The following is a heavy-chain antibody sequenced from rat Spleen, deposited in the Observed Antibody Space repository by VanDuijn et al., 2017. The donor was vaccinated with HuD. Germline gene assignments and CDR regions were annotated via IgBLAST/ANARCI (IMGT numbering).Heavy chain of an antibody. D-gene: IGHD3-6*01. J-gene: IGHJ2*01. Sequence: EVQLVESGGGLVQPGRSLKLSCAASGFTFSSFAMAWVRQAPTKGREWVATISYDGRNSYYRDSVKGRFTISRDNAENTVYLQMNSLRSEDTATYYCTKNWDYWGQGVMVTVSS. CDR3: TKNWDY. CDR1: GFTFSSFA. V-gene: IGHV5-29*01. CDR2: ISYDGRNS.